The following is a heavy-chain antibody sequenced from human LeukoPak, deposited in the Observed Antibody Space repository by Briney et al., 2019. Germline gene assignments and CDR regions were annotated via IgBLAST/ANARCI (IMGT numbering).Heavy chain of an antibody. V-gene: IGHV3-30*18. CDR3: AKDIAPRLGSSFLMDV. D-gene: IGHD6-13*01. J-gene: IGHJ6*04. Sequence: GGSLRLSCAASGFTFSSYGMHWVRQAPGKGLEWVAVISYDGSNKYYADSVKGRFTISGDNSKNTLYLQMNSLRAEDTAVYYCAKDIAPRLGSSFLMDVWGKGTTVTVSS. CDR2: ISYDGSNK. CDR1: GFTFSSYG.